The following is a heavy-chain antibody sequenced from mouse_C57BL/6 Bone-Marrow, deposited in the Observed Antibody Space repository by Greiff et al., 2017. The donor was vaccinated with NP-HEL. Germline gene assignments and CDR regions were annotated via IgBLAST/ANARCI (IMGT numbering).Heavy chain of an antibody. Sequence: DVQLQESGAELVRPGASVKLSCTASGFNIKDYYMHWVKQRPEQGLEWIGRIDPEDGDTEYAPKFQGKATMTADTSSNTAYLQLSSLTSEDTAVYYCTTEGYGSSYYFDYWGQGTTLTVSS. D-gene: IGHD1-1*01. J-gene: IGHJ2*01. CDR3: TTEGYGSSYYFDY. CDR2: IDPEDGDT. V-gene: IGHV14-1*01. CDR1: GFNIKDYY.